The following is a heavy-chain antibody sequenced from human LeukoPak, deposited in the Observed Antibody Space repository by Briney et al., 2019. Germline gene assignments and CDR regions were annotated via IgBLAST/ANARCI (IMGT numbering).Heavy chain of an antibody. CDR1: GGSFSGYY. CDR2: INHSGST. D-gene: IGHD6-13*01. CDR3: ARLAYSSSWFVDY. V-gene: IGHV4-34*01. J-gene: IGHJ4*02. Sequence: PSETLSLTCAVYGGSFSGYYWSWIRQPPGEGLEWIGEINHSGSTNYNPSLKSRVTISVDTSKNQFSLKLSSVTAADTAVYYCARLAYSSSWFVDYWGQGTLVTVSS.